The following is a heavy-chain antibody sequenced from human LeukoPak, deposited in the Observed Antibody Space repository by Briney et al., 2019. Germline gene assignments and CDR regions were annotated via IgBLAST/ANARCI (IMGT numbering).Heavy chain of an antibody. CDR1: GFGFSSYG. V-gene: IGHV1-18*04. CDR2: IGAYTGHT. J-gene: IGHJ4*02. Sequence: ASVKLSCKASGFGFSSYGINWVRQAPGQRLEWMGWIGAYTGHTKYLQKMRGRVTMTTDTSTNTAYMELRSLTSDDTAVYYCARGPGIDVAGVFDYWGQGSLVTVSS. D-gene: IGHD6-19*01. CDR3: ARGPGIDVAGVFDY.